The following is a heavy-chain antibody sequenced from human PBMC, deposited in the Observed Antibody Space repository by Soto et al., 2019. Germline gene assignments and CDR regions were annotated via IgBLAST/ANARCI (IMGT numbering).Heavy chain of an antibody. J-gene: IGHJ6*02. CDR1: GGSIRSYY. CDR2: IYTSGTI. Sequence: SESLSLTCTVSGGSIRSYYWSWIRQPAGKPLEWIGRIYTSGTINYNPSLKSRVTMLVDTSKNHFSLKLTSVTAADTAIYYCAREGASGFGMDVWGQGTTVTVSS. D-gene: IGHD1-26*01. V-gene: IGHV4-4*07. CDR3: AREGASGFGMDV.